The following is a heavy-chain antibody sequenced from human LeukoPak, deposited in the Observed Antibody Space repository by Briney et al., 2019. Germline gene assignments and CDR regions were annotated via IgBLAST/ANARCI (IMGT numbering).Heavy chain of an antibody. CDR1: GFTFGDYA. CDR3: TRAPGDGMDV. CDR2: IRSKAYGGTT. D-gene: IGHD3-10*01. J-gene: IGHJ6*02. Sequence: PGRSLRLSCTASGFTFGDYAMSWVRQAPGKGLEWVGFIRSKAYGGTTEYAASVKGRFTISRDDSKSIAYLQMNSLKTEDTAVYYCTRAPGDGMDVWGQGTTVTVSS. V-gene: IGHV3-49*04.